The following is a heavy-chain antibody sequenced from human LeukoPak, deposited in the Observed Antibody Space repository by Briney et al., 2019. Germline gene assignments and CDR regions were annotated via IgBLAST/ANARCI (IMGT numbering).Heavy chain of an antibody. CDR1: GFTSGSYT. V-gene: IGHV3-64*01. CDR2: ISSSGGST. D-gene: IGHD4-11*01. J-gene: IGHJ6*03. Sequence: GGSLRLSCAASGFTSGSYTMHWVRQGPGKGLEYVSGISSSGGSTYYANSVKGRFTISRDNSKNTLYLQMGSLGAEDMAVYYCARGDYSNAYRRYYYMDVWGKGTTVTVSS. CDR3: ARGDYSNAYRRYYYMDV.